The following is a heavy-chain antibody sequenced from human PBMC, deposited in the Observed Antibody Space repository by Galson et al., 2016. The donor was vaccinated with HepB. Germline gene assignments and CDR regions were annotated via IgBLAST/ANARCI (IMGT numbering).Heavy chain of an antibody. CDR2: INHSGST. D-gene: IGHD6-19*01. CDR3: ARVVAVAGNVDY. V-gene: IGHV4-34*01. Sequence: LEWIGEINHSGSTNYNPSLKSRVTISVDTSKNQFSLKLSSVTAADTAVYYCARVVAVAGNVDYWGQGTLVTVSS. J-gene: IGHJ4*02.